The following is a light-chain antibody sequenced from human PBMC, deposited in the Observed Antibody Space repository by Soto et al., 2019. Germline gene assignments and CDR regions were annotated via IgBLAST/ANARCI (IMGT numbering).Light chain of an antibody. CDR1: QSVSTY. J-gene: IGKJ5*01. Sequence: EIVLTQSPATLSLSPGERATLSCRASQSVSTYLAWYQQKPGQAPRLLIYDASNRATGIPARFSGSGSGTDFTLTISGLEPEDFAVYYCQQRSDWPITFGQGTRLEIK. CDR3: QQRSDWPIT. V-gene: IGKV3-11*01. CDR2: DAS.